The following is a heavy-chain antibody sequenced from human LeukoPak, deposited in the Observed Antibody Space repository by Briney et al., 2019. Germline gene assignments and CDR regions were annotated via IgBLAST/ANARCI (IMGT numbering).Heavy chain of an antibody. D-gene: IGHD2-2*01. V-gene: IGHV4-39*07. CDR2: IYYDGTT. CDR1: GGSISRSSYY. Sequence: PSETLSLTCTVSGGSISRSSYYWVWIRQPPGMGLEWIGSIYYDGTTYFNPSLKSRVTISVDTSKNQFSLKLSSVTAADTAVYYCARGGSGYCSSTNCYPYDYWGQGTLVTVSS. CDR3: ARGGSGYCSSTNCYPYDY. J-gene: IGHJ4*02.